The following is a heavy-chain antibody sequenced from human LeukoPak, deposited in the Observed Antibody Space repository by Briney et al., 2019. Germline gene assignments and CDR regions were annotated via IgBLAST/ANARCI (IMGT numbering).Heavy chain of an antibody. Sequence: SGGSLRLSCAASGFTVSSNYMSWVRQAPGKGLEWVSVIYSGGSTYYADSVKGRFTISRDNSKNTLYLQMNSLRAEDTAVYFCAKGTMLRGLIILNFYYYMDVWGKGTTVTVSS. CDR2: IYSGGST. D-gene: IGHD3-10*01. CDR3: AKGTMLRGLIILNFYYYMDV. V-gene: IGHV3-66*01. J-gene: IGHJ6*03. CDR1: GFTVSSNY.